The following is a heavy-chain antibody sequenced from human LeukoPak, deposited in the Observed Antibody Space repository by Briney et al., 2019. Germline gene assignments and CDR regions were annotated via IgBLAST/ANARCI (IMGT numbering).Heavy chain of an antibody. CDR1: GFTFSSYA. Sequence: PGGSLRLSCAASGFTFSSYAMHWVRQAPGKGLEWVAVISYDGSNKYYADSVKGRFTISRDNSKNTLYLQMNSLRAEDTAVYYCARGSTWDYGDYPSGFDYWGQGTLVTVSS. CDR2: ISYDGSNK. J-gene: IGHJ4*02. V-gene: IGHV3-30*01. D-gene: IGHD4-17*01. CDR3: ARGSTWDYGDYPSGFDY.